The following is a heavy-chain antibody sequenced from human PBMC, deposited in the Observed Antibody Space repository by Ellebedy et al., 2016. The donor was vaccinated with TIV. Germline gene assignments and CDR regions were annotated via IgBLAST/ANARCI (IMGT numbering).Heavy chain of an antibody. J-gene: IGHJ4*02. D-gene: IGHD3-22*01. CDR3: AKFPYYYDSSGYSF. CDR2: MRYDGSNK. V-gene: IGHV3-30*02. Sequence: GESLKISCAASGFTCSDYVMHGVRPAPGKGLEWVAFMRYDGSNKYYADSVRGRFTISRDNSKNTLYLRMNSLRAEDTAVYYCAKFPYYYDSSGYSFWGQGTLVTVSS. CDR1: GFTCSDYV.